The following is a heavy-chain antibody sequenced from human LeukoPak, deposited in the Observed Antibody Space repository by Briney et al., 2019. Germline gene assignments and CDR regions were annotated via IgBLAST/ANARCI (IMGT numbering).Heavy chain of an antibody. CDR3: ARSRRVSNWFDP. CDR2: IYYSGST. J-gene: IGHJ5*02. V-gene: IGHV4-59*01. Sequence: SETLSLTCTVSGGSISSYYWSWIRQPPGKGLEWIGYIYYSGSTNYNPSLKSRVTISVDTSKNQFSLKLSSVTAADTAAYYCARSRRVSNWFDPWGQGTLVTVSS. CDR1: GGSISSYY.